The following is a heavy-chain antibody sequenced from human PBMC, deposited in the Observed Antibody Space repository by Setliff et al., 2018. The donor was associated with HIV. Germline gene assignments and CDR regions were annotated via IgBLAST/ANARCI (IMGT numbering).Heavy chain of an antibody. CDR1: GYTFTSSA. CDR3: ARDSVVVTAIAFLDAFDI. D-gene: IGHD2-21*02. Sequence: ASVKVSCKASGYTFTSSAVVWVRQAPGQGLEWMGWINTNTGNPTYAQGFTGRFVFSLDTSVSTAYLQISSLKAEDTAVYYCARDSVVVTAIAFLDAFDIWGQGTMVTVSS. V-gene: IGHV7-4-1*02. CDR2: INTNTGNP. J-gene: IGHJ3*02.